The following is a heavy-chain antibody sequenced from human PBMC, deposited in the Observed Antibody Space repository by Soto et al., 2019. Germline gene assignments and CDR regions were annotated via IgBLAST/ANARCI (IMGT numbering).Heavy chain of an antibody. D-gene: IGHD6-19*01. V-gene: IGHV4-34*01. CDR2: INHTGRS. CDR3: ARGGSSDWQFAFDI. Sequence: KPSETLSLTCAVSREYFSTYCWHWIRQSPGKGLEWIGEINHTGRSNYNPSLRSRVTMSIDMSRNQFSLKLTSVTAADTAVYYCARGGSSDWQFAFDIWGQGTMVTVSS. J-gene: IGHJ3*02. CDR1: REYFSTYC.